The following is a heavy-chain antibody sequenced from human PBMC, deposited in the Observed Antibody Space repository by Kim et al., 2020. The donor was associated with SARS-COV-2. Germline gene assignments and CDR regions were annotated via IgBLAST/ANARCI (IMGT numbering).Heavy chain of an antibody. V-gene: IGHV1-69*13. J-gene: IGHJ6*02. D-gene: IGHD3-22*01. CDR2: IIPIFGTA. Sequence: SVKVSCKASGGSFSSFGVTWVRQAPGQGLVWMGGIIPIFGTANYAQKFQGRVTITADESTRTAYMELSSLRSEDTAVYYCAREGDRNYYDNFAMDVWGQGTTVTVSS. CDR1: GGSFSSFG. CDR3: AREGDRNYYDNFAMDV.